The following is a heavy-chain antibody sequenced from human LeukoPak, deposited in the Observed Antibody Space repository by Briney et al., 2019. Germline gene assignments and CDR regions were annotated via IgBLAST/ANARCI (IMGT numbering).Heavy chain of an antibody. CDR1: GGSFSGYY. D-gene: IGHD3-22*01. J-gene: IGHJ4*02. CDR2: INHSGST. CDR3: ARGRKGSGYYHPPLDY. Sequence: TSETLSLTCAVYGGSFSGYYWSWIRQPPGKGLEWIGEINHSGSTNYNPSLKSRVTISVDTSKNQFSLKLSSVTAADTAVYYCARGRKGSGYYHPPLDYWGQGTLVTVSS. V-gene: IGHV4-34*01.